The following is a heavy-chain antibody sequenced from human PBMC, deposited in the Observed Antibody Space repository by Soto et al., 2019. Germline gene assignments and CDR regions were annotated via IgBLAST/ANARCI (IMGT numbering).Heavy chain of an antibody. D-gene: IGHD1-7*01. Sequence: GGSLRFSCATSGLTFSNYAMSWVRQAPGGGLEWVSSMSGSSSTTYYADSVRGRFTISRDRSKNTLYLQMSSLRAEDTALYYCAKNQERELPRVIDFWGQGTLVTVSS. CDR2: MSGSSSTT. CDR3: AKNQERELPRVIDF. CDR1: GLTFSNYA. J-gene: IGHJ4*02. V-gene: IGHV3-23*01.